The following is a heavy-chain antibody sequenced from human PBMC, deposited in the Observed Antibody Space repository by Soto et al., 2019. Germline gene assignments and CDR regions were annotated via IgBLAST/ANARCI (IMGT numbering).Heavy chain of an antibody. CDR3: AGDRRSGDYYGMDV. D-gene: IGHD2-15*01. V-gene: IGHV1-69*13. J-gene: IGHJ6*02. Sequence: AASVKVSCKASGGTFSGYAISWVRQAPGQGLEWMGGIIPILGTANYAQKFQGRVTITADESTSTAYMELSSLRSEDTAVYYCAGDRRSGDYYGMDVWGQGTTVTVSS. CDR2: IIPILGTA. CDR1: GGTFSGYA.